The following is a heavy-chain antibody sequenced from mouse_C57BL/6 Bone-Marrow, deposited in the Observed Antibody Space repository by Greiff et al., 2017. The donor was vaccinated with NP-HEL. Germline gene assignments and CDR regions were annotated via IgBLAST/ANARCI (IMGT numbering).Heavy chain of an antibody. CDR3: ARPSSD. CDR2: ISNGGGST. V-gene: IGHV5-12*01. CDR1: GFTFSDYY. D-gene: IGHD3-1*01. J-gene: IGHJ4*01. Sequence: EVMLVESGGGLVQPGGSLKLSCAASGFTFSDYYMYWVRQTPEKRLEWVAYISNGGGSTYYPDTVKGRFTISRDNAKNTLYLQMSRLKSEDTAMYYCARPSSDWGQGTSVTVSS.